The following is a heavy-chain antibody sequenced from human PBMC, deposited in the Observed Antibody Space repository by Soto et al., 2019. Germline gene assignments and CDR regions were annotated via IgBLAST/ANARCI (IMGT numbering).Heavy chain of an antibody. CDR1: GYSFTTYW. Sequence: GESLKIPCKGYGYSFTTYWIGWVRQMPGKGLEWMGIIYAGDSDTRYSPSFQGHVTISIDKPTTTAYLQWSSLKASDTAMYYCVRGVHLTAADAFDVWGQGTMVTVSS. J-gene: IGHJ3*01. CDR2: IYAGDSDT. V-gene: IGHV5-51*04. D-gene: IGHD1-1*01. CDR3: VRGVHLTAADAFDV.